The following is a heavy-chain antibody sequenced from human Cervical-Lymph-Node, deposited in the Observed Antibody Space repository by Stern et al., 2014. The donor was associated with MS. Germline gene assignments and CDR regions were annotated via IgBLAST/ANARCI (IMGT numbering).Heavy chain of an antibody. D-gene: IGHD1-14*01. CDR3: ARGQRSYLGTEFDS. Sequence: VQLVESGGGVVQPGRSLRLSCAASGFTFRSYSMHWVRQAPGKGLEWVAVISYDGSNRYYADSVKGRFTISRDNSQNTLYLQMDSLRAEDTAVYYCARGQRSYLGTEFDSWGRGTLVTVSS. J-gene: IGHJ4*02. CDR2: ISYDGSNR. CDR1: GFTFRSYS. V-gene: IGHV3-30-3*01.